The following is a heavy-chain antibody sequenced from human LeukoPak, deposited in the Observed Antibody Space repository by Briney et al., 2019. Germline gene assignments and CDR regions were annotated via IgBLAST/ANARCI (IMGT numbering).Heavy chain of an antibody. CDR1: GGSSSSSSYY. V-gene: IGHV4-39*07. Sequence: PSETLSLTCTVSGGSSSSSSYYWGCIRQPPGKGLEWIGSIYYSGSTYYNPSLKSRVTISVDTSKNQFSLKLSSVTAADTAVYYCAKDGYSGSQNDYWGQGTLVTVSS. CDR2: IYYSGST. CDR3: AKDGYSGSQNDY. D-gene: IGHD1-26*01. J-gene: IGHJ4*02.